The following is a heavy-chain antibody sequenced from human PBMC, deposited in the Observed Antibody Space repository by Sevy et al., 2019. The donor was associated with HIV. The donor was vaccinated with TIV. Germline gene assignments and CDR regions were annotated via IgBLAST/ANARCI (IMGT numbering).Heavy chain of an antibody. Sequence: GGSLRLSCAASGFTFSSYDMNWVRQAPGKGLEWVSFISSSSSTIYYADSVKGRFTISRDNAKNSLYLQMNSLRDEDTAVYFCAREGSGRGDDLDYWGQGTLVTVSS. D-gene: IGHD1-26*01. V-gene: IGHV3-48*02. J-gene: IGHJ4*02. CDR2: ISSSSSTI. CDR3: AREGSGRGDDLDY. CDR1: GFTFSSYD.